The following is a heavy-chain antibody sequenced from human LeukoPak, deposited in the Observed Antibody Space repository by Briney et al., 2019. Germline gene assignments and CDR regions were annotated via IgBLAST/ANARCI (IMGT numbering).Heavy chain of an antibody. Sequence: SETLSLTCTVSGGSISSHYWSWIRQPPGKGPEWIGYIYYSGSTNYNPSLKSRVTISVDTSKNQFSLKLSSVTAADTAVYYCASSIGYMDVWGKGTTVTVSS. CDR2: IYYSGST. CDR1: GGSISSHY. V-gene: IGHV4-59*11. J-gene: IGHJ6*03. D-gene: IGHD2-2*01. CDR3: ASSIGYMDV.